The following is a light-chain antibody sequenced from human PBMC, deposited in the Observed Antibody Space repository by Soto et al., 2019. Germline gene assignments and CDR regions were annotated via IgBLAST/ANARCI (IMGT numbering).Light chain of an antibody. V-gene: IGLV1-47*01. CDR3: SACDGSLSGYV. CDR1: SSNIRGSD. J-gene: IGLJ1*01. Sequence: QSVLTKPPSASGTPGQRITISCSGSSSNIRGSDVYWYQQLPGTAPKLLIRKNNQRPSGVPDRFSGSKSGTSASLAISGLRSEDEDDYYCSACDGSLSGYVFVAGTKVTVL. CDR2: KNN.